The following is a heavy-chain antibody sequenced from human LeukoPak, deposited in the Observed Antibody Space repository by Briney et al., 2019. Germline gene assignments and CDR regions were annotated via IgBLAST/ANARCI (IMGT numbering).Heavy chain of an antibody. CDR3: ARVWDLDSYWFDP. V-gene: IGHV1-69*05. CDR2: IIPIFGTA. Sequence: SVKVSCKASGGTFSSYAISWVRQAPGQGLEWMGGIIPIFGTANYAQKFQGRVTITTDESTSTAYMELSSLRSEDTAVYYCARVWDLDSYWFDPWGQGTLVTVSS. D-gene: IGHD3/OR15-3a*01. CDR1: GGTFSSYA. J-gene: IGHJ5*02.